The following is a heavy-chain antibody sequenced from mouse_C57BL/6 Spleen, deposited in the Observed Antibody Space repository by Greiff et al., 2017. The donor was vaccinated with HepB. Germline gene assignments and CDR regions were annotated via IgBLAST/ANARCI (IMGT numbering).Heavy chain of an antibody. J-gene: IGHJ1*03. V-gene: IGHV1-61*01. CDR1: GYTFTSYW. D-gene: IGHD1-1*01. Sequence: QVQLQQSGAELVRPGSSVKLSCKASGYTFTSYWMDWVKQRPGQGLEWIGNIYPSDSETHYNQKFKDKATLTVDKSSSTAYMQLSSLTSEDSAVYYCARQGIYYGSSYWYFDVWGTGTTVTVSS. CDR2: IYPSDSET. CDR3: ARQGIYYGSSYWYFDV.